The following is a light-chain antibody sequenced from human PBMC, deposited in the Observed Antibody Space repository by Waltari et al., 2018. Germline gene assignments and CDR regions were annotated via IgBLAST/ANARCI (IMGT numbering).Light chain of an antibody. Sequence: QSALTQPRSVSGSPGQSVTISCTGTSSDVGGYNYVSWYQQPPGKAPKFMIYDVSERPSGGPDLFSGSKSGTSASLAISGLRSEDEADYHGAVWDDSLSGWVFGGGTKLTVL. CDR3: AVWDDSLSGWV. CDR2: DVS. V-gene: IGLV2-11*01. CDR1: SSDVGGYNY. J-gene: IGLJ3*02.